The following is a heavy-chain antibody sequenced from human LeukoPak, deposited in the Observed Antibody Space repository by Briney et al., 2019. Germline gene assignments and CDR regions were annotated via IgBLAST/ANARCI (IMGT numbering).Heavy chain of an antibody. CDR2: IYYSGST. Sequence: PSQTLSLTCTVSGGSISSGDYYWSWIRQPPGKGLEWIGYIYYSGSTYYNPSLKSRVTISVDTSKNQFSLKLSSVTAAGTAVYYCARDNAGGGDYGDYDDPPKGDFFGQGTLVTVSS. CDR3: ARDNAGGGDYGDYDDPPKGDF. V-gene: IGHV4-30-4*01. D-gene: IGHD4-17*01. CDR1: GGSISSGDYY. J-gene: IGHJ4*02.